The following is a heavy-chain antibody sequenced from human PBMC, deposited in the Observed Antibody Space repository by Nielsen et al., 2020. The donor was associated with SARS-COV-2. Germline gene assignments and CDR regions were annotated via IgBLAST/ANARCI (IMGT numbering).Heavy chain of an antibody. CDR2: IFYRGNT. CDR3: ARHDYGGNSPMDS. CDR1: GGSISTGSHY. Sequence: SETLSLTCIVSGGSISTGSHYWSWIRQPPGKGLEWIGYIFYRGNTNYNPSLKSRVTISVDTSKNQFSLKVNSVTAEDTAVYYCARHDYGGNSPMDSWGQGTLLTVSS. D-gene: IGHD4-23*01. J-gene: IGHJ4*02. V-gene: IGHV4-61*01.